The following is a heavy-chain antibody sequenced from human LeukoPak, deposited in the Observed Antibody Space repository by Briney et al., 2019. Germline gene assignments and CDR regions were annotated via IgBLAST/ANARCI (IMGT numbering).Heavy chain of an antibody. D-gene: IGHD3-22*01. CDR1: GFTFSSYA. J-gene: IGHJ4*02. CDR3: ARVLSRGMSSGYYSPFDY. Sequence: GRSLRFSCAASGFTFSSYAMHWVRQAPGKGLEWVAVISYDGSNKYYADSVKGRFTISRDNSKNTLYLQMNSLRAEDTAVYYCARVLSRGMSSGYYSPFDYWGQGTLVTVSS. V-gene: IGHV3-30-3*01. CDR2: ISYDGSNK.